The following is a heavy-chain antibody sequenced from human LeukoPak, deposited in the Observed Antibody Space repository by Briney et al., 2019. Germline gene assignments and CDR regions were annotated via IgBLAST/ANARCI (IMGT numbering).Heavy chain of an antibody. CDR2: ISPSSSYI. J-gene: IGHJ4*02. V-gene: IGHV3-21*01. CDR3: ARDPNVNTAISCNFDY. CDR1: GFSFSGSS. Sequence: GGSLRLTCAASGFSFSGSSINWVRQAPGKGLEWVSSISPSSSYIYYADSVKGRFTISRDDAKNSLYLQMNSLRAEDTAVYYCARDPNVNTAISCNFDYWGQGTLVTVSS. D-gene: IGHD5-18*01.